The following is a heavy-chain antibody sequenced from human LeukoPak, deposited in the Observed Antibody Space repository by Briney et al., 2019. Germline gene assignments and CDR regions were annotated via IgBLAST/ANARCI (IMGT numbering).Heavy chain of an antibody. CDR3: ARDGYCSSTSCYRSWFDP. J-gene: IGHJ5*02. CDR2: INAGNGNT. CDR1: GYAFTNYA. D-gene: IGHD2-2*02. Sequence: ASVKVSCKASGYAFTNYAIQWVRQAPGQRLEWMGWINAGNGNTKYSQKFQGRDTITRDTSASTAYMELSSLRSEDTAVYYCARDGYCSSTSCYRSWFDPWGQGTLVTVSS. V-gene: IGHV1-3*01.